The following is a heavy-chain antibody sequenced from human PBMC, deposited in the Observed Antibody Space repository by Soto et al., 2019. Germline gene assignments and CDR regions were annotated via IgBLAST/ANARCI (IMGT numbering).Heavy chain of an antibody. CDR2: IYSGGST. J-gene: IGHJ5*01. D-gene: IGHD2-15*01. CDR1: GFTVSSNY. Sequence: GGFLRLSCAASGFTVSSNYMSWVRKAPGKGLEWVSVIYSGGSTYYADSVKGRFTISRDNSKNTLYLQMNSLRAEDTAAYYCARVGDRSGGSCYGFDSWGQATLVTVSS. V-gene: IGHV3-66*01. CDR3: ARVGDRSGGSCYGFDS.